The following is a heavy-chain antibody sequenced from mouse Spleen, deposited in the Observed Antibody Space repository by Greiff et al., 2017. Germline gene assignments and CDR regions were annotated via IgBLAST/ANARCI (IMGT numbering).Heavy chain of an antibody. V-gene: IGHV1-9*01. CDR1: GYTFTGYW. J-gene: IGHJ2*01. Sequence: QVQLKQSGAELMKPGASVKLSCKATGYTFTGYWIEWVKQRPGHGLEWIGEILPGSGSTNYNEKFKGKATFTADTSSNTAYMQLSSLTTEDSAIYYCARWEGELLRLRYFDYWGQGTTLTVSS. CDR3: ARWEGELLRLRYFDY. D-gene: IGHD1-2*01. CDR2: ILPGSGST.